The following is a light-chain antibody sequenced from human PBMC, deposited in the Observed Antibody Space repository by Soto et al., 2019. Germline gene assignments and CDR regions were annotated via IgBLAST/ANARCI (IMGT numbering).Light chain of an antibody. V-gene: IGKV3-20*01. J-gene: IGKJ4*01. Sequence: EIVLTQSPGTLSLSPGERATLSCRASQSVGRNFLAWYQQKPGQAPRLLIYGASSRATGIPDRFSGSGSGTDFTLTISRLEPEDFAVYYCQQYAKSPLTFGGGTKVE. CDR1: QSVGRNF. CDR2: GAS. CDR3: QQYAKSPLT.